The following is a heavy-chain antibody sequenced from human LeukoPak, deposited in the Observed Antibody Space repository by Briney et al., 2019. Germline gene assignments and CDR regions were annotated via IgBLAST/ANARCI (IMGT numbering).Heavy chain of an antibody. J-gene: IGHJ3*02. CDR2: ISSSSSYI. CDR3: ASCSTSCRDALDI. V-gene: IGHV3-21*01. CDR1: GFTFSSYS. D-gene: IGHD2-2*01. Sequence: GGSLRLSCAASGFTFSSYSMNWVRQAPGKGLEWVSSISSSSSYIYYADSVKGRFTISRDNAKNSLYLQMNSLRAEDTAVYYCASCSTSCRDALDIWGQGTMVTVSS.